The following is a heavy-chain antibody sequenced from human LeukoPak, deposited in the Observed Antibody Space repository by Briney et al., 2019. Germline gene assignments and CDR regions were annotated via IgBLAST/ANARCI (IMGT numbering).Heavy chain of an antibody. V-gene: IGHV4-59*01. Sequence: PSETLSLTCTVSGGSISSYYWSWIRQPPGKGLEWIGYIYYSGSTNHNPSLKSRVTISVDTSKNQFSLKLSSVTAADTAVYYCARVKRGPEWLLYGANYYYYGMDVWGQGTTVTVSS. CDR3: ARVKRGPEWLLYGANYYYYGMDV. CDR1: GGSISSYY. D-gene: IGHD3-3*01. CDR2: IYYSGST. J-gene: IGHJ6*02.